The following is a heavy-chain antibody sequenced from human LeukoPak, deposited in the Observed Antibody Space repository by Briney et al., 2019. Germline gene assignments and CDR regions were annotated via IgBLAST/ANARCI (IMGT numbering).Heavy chain of an antibody. CDR3: ARNYASGNYFDFYYYNMDV. J-gene: IGHJ6*02. Sequence: SETLSLTCTVSGDSISRYYWSWIRQPPGKGLEWIGYIHYSGGTNNNPSLKSRLTISIDTSKNQFSLKLSSVTAADTAVYYCARNYASGNYFDFYYYNMDVWGQGTTVTVSS. CDR1: GDSISRYY. CDR2: IHYSGGT. D-gene: IGHD3-10*01. V-gene: IGHV4-59*01.